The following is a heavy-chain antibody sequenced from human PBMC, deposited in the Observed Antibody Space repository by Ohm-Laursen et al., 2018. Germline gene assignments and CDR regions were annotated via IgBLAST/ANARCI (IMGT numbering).Heavy chain of an antibody. CDR3: ARGLTRSAFDI. D-gene: IGHD4/OR15-4a*01. CDR1: GYTFTAYY. CDR2: IKPNSGGT. Sequence: GASVKVSCKASGYTFTAYYMHWVRQAPGQGLEWMGWIKPNSGGTNYAQKFQGRVTMTRDTSISTGYMEVSSLTSDDTAVYYCARGLTRSAFDIWGQGTMVTVSS. V-gene: IGHV1-2*02. J-gene: IGHJ3*02.